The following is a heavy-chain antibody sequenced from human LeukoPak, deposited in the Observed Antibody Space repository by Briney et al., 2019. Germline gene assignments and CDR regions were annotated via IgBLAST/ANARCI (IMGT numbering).Heavy chain of an antibody. D-gene: IGHD6-6*01. CDR1: GFTVSSNY. CDR3: ARTSIAARRANAFDI. Sequence: LRLSCAASGFTVSSNYMSWVRQAPGKGLEWIGYIYHSGSTYYNPSLKSRVTISVDRSKNQFSLKLSSVTAADTAVYYCARTSIAARRANAFDIWGQGTMVTVSS. V-gene: IGHV4-30-2*01. J-gene: IGHJ3*02. CDR2: IYHSGST.